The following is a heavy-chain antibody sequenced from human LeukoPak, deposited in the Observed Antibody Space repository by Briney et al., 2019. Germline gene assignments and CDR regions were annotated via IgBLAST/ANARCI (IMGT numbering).Heavy chain of an antibody. D-gene: IGHD3-22*01. J-gene: IGHJ3*02. CDR1: GGSFRTFS. Sequence: ASVKVSCKASGGSFRTFSMNWVRQAPGQRLEWMGGIIPMFGEGNYAQKFQGRVTITTDESRRTAYMELRSLRSEDTAVYYCARRYYYDSPTYFEDAFDIWGQGTMVTVSS. CDR2: IIPMFGEG. V-gene: IGHV1-69*05. CDR3: ARRYYYDSPTYFEDAFDI.